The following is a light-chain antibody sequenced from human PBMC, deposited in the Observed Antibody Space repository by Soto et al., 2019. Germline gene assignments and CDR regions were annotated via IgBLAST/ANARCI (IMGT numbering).Light chain of an antibody. Sequence: EIVLTQSAATLSLSPGDRATLSCRASQSVRNYLAWYQQKPGQAPRLLIYDASNRATGIPGRFSGSGSGTDFTLTISTLEPEDFAVYYCQQRSNWPWTFGQGTKVEIK. CDR1: QSVRNY. J-gene: IGKJ1*01. V-gene: IGKV3-11*01. CDR3: QQRSNWPWT. CDR2: DAS.